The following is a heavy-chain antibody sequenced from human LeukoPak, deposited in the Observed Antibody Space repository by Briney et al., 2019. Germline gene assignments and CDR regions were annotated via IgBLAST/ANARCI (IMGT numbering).Heavy chain of an antibody. CDR1: GGSFSGYY. D-gene: IGHD6-13*01. V-gene: IGHV4-34*01. J-gene: IGHJ4*02. CDR3: ARVLGSWYAPAGFDC. CDR2: INHSGST. Sequence: SETLSLTCAVYGGSFSGYYWSWIRQPPGKGLEWIGEINHSGSTNYNPSLKSRVTISVDTSKNQFSLKLSSVTAADTAVYYCARVLGSWYAPAGFDCWGQGTLVTVSS.